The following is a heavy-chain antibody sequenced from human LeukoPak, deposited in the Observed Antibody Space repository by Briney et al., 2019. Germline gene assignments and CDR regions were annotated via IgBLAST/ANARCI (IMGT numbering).Heavy chain of an antibody. CDR1: GFTFSSYA. D-gene: IGHD6-19*01. CDR2: ISYDGSNK. Sequence: PGGSLRLSCAASGFTFSSYAMHWVRQAPGKGLEWVAVISYDGSNKYYADSVKGRFTISRDNSKNTLYLQMNSLRAEDTAVYYCARDQGAIAVAGTPLDYWGQGTLVTVSS. V-gene: IGHV3-30*04. CDR3: ARDQGAIAVAGTPLDY. J-gene: IGHJ4*02.